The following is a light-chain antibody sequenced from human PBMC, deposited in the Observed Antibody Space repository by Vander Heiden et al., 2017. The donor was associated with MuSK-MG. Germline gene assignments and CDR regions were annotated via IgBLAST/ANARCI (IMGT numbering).Light chain of an antibody. CDR1: SSNIGSNT. J-gene: IGLJ2*01. CDR2: SNN. CDR3: AAWDDSLNGPVV. Sequence: QSVLTQPPSASGTPGQRVTISCSGSSSNIGSNTVNWYQQLPGTAPKRLIDSNNQRPSGVPDRCSGSKSGTSASLAISGLQSEDEADYYCAAWDDSLNGPVVFGGGTKLTVL. V-gene: IGLV1-44*01.